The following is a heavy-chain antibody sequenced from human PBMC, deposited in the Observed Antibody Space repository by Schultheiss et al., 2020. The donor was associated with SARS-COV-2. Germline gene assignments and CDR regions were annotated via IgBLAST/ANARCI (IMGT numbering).Heavy chain of an antibody. Sequence: GESLKISCKGSGYSFTSYWIGWVRQMPGKGLEWMGIIYPGDSDTRYSPSFQGQVTISADKSISTAYLQWSSLKASDTAMYYCARRWDYDSSGYLTDAFDIWGQGTMVTVSS. J-gene: IGHJ3*02. V-gene: IGHV5-51*01. D-gene: IGHD3-22*01. CDR3: ARRWDYDSSGYLTDAFDI. CDR2: IYPGDSDT. CDR1: GYSFTSYW.